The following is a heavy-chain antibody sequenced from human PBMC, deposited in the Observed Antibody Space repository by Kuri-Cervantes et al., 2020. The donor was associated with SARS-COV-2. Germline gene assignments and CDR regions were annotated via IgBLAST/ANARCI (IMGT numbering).Heavy chain of an antibody. V-gene: IGHV3-30*02. CDR3: AKVPISETKYFQH. Sequence: GESLKISCAASGFTFSSYGMHWVRQAPGKGLEWVAFIRYDGSNKYYADSVKGRFTISRDNSKNTLYLQMNSLRAEDTAVYYCAKVPISETKYFQHWGQGTLVTVSS. J-gene: IGHJ1*01. D-gene: IGHD1-1*01. CDR2: IRYDGSNK. CDR1: GFTFSSYG.